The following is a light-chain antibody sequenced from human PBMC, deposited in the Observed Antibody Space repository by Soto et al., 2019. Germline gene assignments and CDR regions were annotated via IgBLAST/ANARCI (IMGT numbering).Light chain of an antibody. V-gene: IGKV3-20*01. J-gene: IGKJ5*01. CDR1: QSVSSY. Sequence: EVVMTQSPATLSLSPGERATLSCRASQSVSSYLDWYQQKPGQAPRLLIYGTSSRATGIPDRFSGSGSGTDFTLTISRLEPEDFAVYFCQRYGSSPLITFGQGTRLEIK. CDR2: GTS. CDR3: QRYGSSPLIT.